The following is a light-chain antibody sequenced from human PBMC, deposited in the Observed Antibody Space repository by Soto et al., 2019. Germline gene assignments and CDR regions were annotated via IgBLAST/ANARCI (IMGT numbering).Light chain of an antibody. CDR1: QSVSTN. J-gene: IGKJ1*01. CDR3: QQYNDWTQT. CDR2: GAS. V-gene: IGKV3-15*01. Sequence: EIVMTQSPGTLSLSPGERATLSCRASQSVSTNLAWYQQIPGQAPRLLIYGASTRATGIPARFSGSGSGTEFTLAISSLQSEDFAVYYCQQYNDWTQTFRLGTKVDIK.